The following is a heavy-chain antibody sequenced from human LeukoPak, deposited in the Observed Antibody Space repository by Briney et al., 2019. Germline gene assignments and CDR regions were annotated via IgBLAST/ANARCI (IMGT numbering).Heavy chain of an antibody. Sequence: GGSLRLSCAASGFTVRRYSMNWVRQAPGKGLEWVAAISSTSTFIYPADSVKGRFTISRDTAKNSLFLQMNRLRAEDTAIYYCARDYFDSSDYPQTYYYYYMDVWGKGTTVTVSS. CDR2: ISSTSTFI. CDR3: ARDYFDSSDYPQTYYYYYMDV. J-gene: IGHJ6*03. CDR1: GFTVRRYS. D-gene: IGHD3-22*01. V-gene: IGHV3-21*01.